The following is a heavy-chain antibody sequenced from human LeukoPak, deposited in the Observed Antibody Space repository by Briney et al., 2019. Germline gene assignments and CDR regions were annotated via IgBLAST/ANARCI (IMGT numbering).Heavy chain of an antibody. V-gene: IGHV4-34*01. J-gene: IGHJ4*02. Sequence: PSETLSLTCVVSGESLSGYFWNWIRQPPGKGLEWLGEISHRGSTFYNPSLKSRVTISVDMTENQLSLKLASVTAADTAVYYCARDPGGYSGYGRGYYFDFWGQGTLVTVSS. CDR2: ISHRGST. D-gene: IGHD5-12*01. CDR1: GESLSGYF. CDR3: ARDPGGYSGYGRGYYFDF.